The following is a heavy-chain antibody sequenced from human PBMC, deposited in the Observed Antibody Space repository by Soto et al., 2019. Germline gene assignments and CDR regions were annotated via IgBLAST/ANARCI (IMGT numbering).Heavy chain of an antibody. CDR3: AKLERGPPPLDYFDY. CDR1: GFTFSSYA. CDR2: ISGSGGST. V-gene: IGHV3-23*01. D-gene: IGHD1-1*01. J-gene: IGHJ4*02. Sequence: EVQLLESGGGLVQPGGSLRLSCAASGFTFSSYAMSWVRQAPGKGLEWVSAISGSGGSTYYADSVKGRFTISRDNSKNTRYLQMNSLRAEDTAVYYGAKLERGPPPLDYFDYWGQGTLVTVSS.